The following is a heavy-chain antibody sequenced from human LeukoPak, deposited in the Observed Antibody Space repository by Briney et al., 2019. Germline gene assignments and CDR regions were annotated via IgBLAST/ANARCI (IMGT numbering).Heavy chain of an antibody. CDR1: GFTVSSNY. J-gene: IGHJ5*02. V-gene: IGHV3-53*01. CDR3: ARDPPSYYDSSDYPP. Sequence: GGSLRLSCAASGFTVSSNYMSWVRQAPGKGLEWVSVLYSGGSTYYADSVKGRFTTSRDNSKNTLYLQMNSLRAEDTAVYYCARDPPSYYDSSDYPPWGQGTLVTVSS. CDR2: LYSGGST. D-gene: IGHD3-22*01.